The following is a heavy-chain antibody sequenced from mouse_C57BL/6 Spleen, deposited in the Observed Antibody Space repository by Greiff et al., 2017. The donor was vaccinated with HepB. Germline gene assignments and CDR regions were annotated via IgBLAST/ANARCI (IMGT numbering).Heavy chain of an antibody. J-gene: IGHJ1*03. Sequence: QVQLQQPGAELVMPGASVKLSCKASGYTFTSYWMHWVKQRPGQGLEWIGEIDPSDSYTNYNQKFKGKSTLTVDKSSSTAYMQLSSLTSEDSAVYYCARGTTVVATSGWYFDVWGTGPRSPSPQ. CDR1: GYTFTSYW. V-gene: IGHV1-69*01. CDR3: ARGTTVVATSGWYFDV. CDR2: IDPSDSYT. D-gene: IGHD1-1*01.